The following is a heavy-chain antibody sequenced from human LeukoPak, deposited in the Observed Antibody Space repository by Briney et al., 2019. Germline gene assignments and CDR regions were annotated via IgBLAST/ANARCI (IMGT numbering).Heavy chain of an antibody. D-gene: IGHD2-21*01. V-gene: IGHV3-23*01. CDR3: ARAPVTSCRGAFCYPFDL. J-gene: IGHJ4*02. Sequence: PGGSLRLSCAASGFPLSSYAMSWVRQVPGKGLEWVSATSSSDDGTYHADSVRGRFTIYRDNFRNTLYLQMNRLRVEDAALYYCARAPVTSCRGAFCYPFDLWGQGVLVTVPS. CDR2: TSSSDDGT. CDR1: GFPLSSYA.